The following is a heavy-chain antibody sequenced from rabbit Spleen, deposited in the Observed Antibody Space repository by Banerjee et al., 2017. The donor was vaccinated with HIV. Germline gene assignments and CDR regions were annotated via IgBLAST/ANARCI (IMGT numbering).Heavy chain of an antibody. CDR1: GFSFSNKDV. CDR2: INAYTGKP. D-gene: IGHD8-1*01. V-gene: IGHV1S45*01. CDR3: ARDGAGGSYFAL. Sequence: QEQLVESGGGLVKPEGSLTLTCKASGFSFSNKDVMCWVRQAPGKGLEWIACINAYTGKPVYATWAKGRFTISRTSSTTVTLQMTSLTAADTATYFCARDGAGGSYFALWGPGTLVTVS. J-gene: IGHJ4*01.